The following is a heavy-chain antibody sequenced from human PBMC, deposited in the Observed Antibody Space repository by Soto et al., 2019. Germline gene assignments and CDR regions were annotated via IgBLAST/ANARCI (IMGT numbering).Heavy chain of an antibody. CDR1: GGTFNTYG. V-gene: IGHV1-69*01. Sequence: QVQLVQSGAELKKPGSSVKVSCKASGGTFNTYGISWVRQAPGQGIEWMGGIIPLFGTTNYAQKFKGRVTITAAESTNTVYMELSSLRFEDTAIYYCARARGTSGYNWFDPWGQGTLVTVSS. CDR2: IIPLFGTT. CDR3: ARARGTSGYNWFDP. J-gene: IGHJ5*02. D-gene: IGHD1-26*01.